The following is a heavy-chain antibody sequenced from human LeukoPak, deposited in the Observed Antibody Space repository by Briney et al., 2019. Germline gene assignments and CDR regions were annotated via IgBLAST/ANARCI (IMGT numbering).Heavy chain of an antibody. Sequence: SGGSLRLSCAASGFTFDDYAMHWVRQAPGKGLEWVSGISGSGGSTYYADSVKGRFTISRDNSKNTLYLQMNSLRAEDTAVYYCAKHPKPYYYGSGSYRRFDYWGQGTLVTVSS. CDR3: AKHPKPYYYGSGSYRRFDY. CDR1: GFTFDDYA. J-gene: IGHJ4*02. CDR2: ISGSGGST. D-gene: IGHD3-10*01. V-gene: IGHV3-23*01.